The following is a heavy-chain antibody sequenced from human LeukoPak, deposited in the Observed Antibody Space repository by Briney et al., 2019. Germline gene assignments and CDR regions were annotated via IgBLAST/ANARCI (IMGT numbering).Heavy chain of an antibody. D-gene: IGHD3-22*01. CDR2: IKQDGSEK. CDR3: AKDRATYYYDSSGFS. V-gene: IGHV3-7*03. J-gene: IGHJ4*02. Sequence: GGSLRLSCAASGFTFSSYWMSWVRQAPGKGLEWVANIKQDGSEKYYVDSVKGRFTISRDNAKNSLYLQMNSLRAEDTAVYYCAKDRATYYYDSSGFSWGQGTLVTVSS. CDR1: GFTFSSYW.